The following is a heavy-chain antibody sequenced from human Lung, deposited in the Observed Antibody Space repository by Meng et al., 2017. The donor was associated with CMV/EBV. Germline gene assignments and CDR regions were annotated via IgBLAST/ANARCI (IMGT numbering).Heavy chain of an antibody. J-gene: IGHJ4*02. V-gene: IGHV1-2*02. CDR1: GYTFTDNY. CDR3: ARVSTPGRPRSHCDS. D-gene: IGHD6-6*01. Sequence: ASVXVSXXASGYTFTDNYIYWVRQAPGQGLEWMGWINPNSGGTNYAQKFQGRVTMTRDTSTSTAFMDLSRLRSDDRAVYYCARVSTPGRPRSHCDSWGQGTXVTVSS. CDR2: INPNSGGT.